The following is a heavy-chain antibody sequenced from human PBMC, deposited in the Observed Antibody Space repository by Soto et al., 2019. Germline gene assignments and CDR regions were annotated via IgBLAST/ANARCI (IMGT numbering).Heavy chain of an antibody. D-gene: IGHD1-26*01. V-gene: IGHV4-39*07. CDR2: IYYSGTT. CDR3: ACGFDSGKFYAFES. J-gene: IGHJ4*01. CDR1: GDSITSNSYF. Sequence: PSETLALTCTVSGDSITSNSYFWPWIRQPPGKGLEWIGSIYYSGTTYYNPSLKTRVTISPDTSKNQFSLNLSSVTAADTAVYYFACGFDSGKFYAFESWGNGTLVTVAS.